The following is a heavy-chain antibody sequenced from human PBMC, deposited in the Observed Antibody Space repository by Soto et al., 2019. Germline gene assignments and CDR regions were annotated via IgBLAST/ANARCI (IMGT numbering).Heavy chain of an antibody. CDR1: GFTFSSYA. J-gene: IGHJ6*04. D-gene: IGHD4-17*01. CDR2: ISDDGSNK. Sequence: WGSLRLSCAASGFTFSSYAMHWVRQAPGKGLEWVAVISDDGSNKYYADSVNGRFTISRDNSKNTLYLQMNSLRAEDTAVYYCARDNLYGDYVENYYYYYYGIDVWGKGTTVTVSS. CDR3: ARDNLYGDYVENYYYYYYGIDV. V-gene: IGHV3-30*04.